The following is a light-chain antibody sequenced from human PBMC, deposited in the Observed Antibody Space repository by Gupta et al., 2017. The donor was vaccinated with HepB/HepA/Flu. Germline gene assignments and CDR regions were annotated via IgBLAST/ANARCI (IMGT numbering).Light chain of an antibody. Sequence: DIQMTQSPSSLSASVGDRVTITCRASQSISTYLNWYQQKPGKAPKLLIYAASSLQSGVPSRFSGSGSGKDLTLTISSRQQEDFAAYYCQQSDSNPTWTFGQGTKVEIK. CDR3: QQSDSNPTWT. V-gene: IGKV1-39*01. J-gene: IGKJ1*01. CDR1: QSISTY. CDR2: AAS.